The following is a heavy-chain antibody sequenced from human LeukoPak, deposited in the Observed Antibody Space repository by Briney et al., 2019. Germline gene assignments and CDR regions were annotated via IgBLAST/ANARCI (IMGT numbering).Heavy chain of an antibody. V-gene: IGHV4-59*08. CDR2: VFYSGST. D-gene: IGHD6-6*01. CDR3: ARRGSSSSGYGLDV. Sequence: PWETLSLTCTVSDGSISGYYWNWIRQSPGKGLEWIGYVFYSGSTNYNPSLKSRVTMSVDTSKNQFSLKLSSVTAADTAVYYCARRGSSSSGYGLDVWGQGTTVTVSS. CDR1: DGSISGYY. J-gene: IGHJ6*02.